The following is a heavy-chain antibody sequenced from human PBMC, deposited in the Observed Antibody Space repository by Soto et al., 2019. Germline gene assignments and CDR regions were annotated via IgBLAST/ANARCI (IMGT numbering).Heavy chain of an antibody. CDR1: GGSMCSSSYD. CDR2: IYYSGST. CDR3: ARNGGFWSGPNWFDT. V-gene: IGHV4-39*01. Sequence: NCTVSGGSMCSSSYDWGWKRKPPGRGLEWIGSIYYSGSTYYNPSLKSRVTISVDTSKNQFSLKLSSVTAADTAVYYCARNGGFWSGPNWFDTWGQPILLTVSS. D-gene: IGHD3-3*01. J-gene: IGHJ5*02.